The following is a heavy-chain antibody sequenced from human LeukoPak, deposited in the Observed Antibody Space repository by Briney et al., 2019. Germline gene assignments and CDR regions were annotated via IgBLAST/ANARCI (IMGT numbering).Heavy chain of an antibody. D-gene: IGHD3-16*01. Sequence: SETLSLTCAVYGGSFSGYYWSWIRQPPGKGLEWIGSIYYSGSTYYNPSLKSRVTISVDTSKNQFSLKLSSVTAADTAVYYCARRALRWHSIFDYWGQGTLVTVSS. CDR3: ARRALRWHSIFDY. CDR2: IYYSGST. J-gene: IGHJ4*02. V-gene: IGHV4-34*01. CDR1: GGSFSGYY.